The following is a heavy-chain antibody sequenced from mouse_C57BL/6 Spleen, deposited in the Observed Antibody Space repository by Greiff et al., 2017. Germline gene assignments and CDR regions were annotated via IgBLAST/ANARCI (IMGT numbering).Heavy chain of an antibody. Sequence: QVQLQQPGAELVKPGASVKVSCKASGYTFTSYWMHWVKQRPGQGLEWIGRIHPSASDTNYNQKFKGKATLTVDKSSSTAYMQLSSLTSEDSAVYYCAIPMITYYFDYWGQGTTLTVSS. CDR2: IHPSASDT. J-gene: IGHJ2*01. CDR1: GYTFTSYW. V-gene: IGHV1-74*01. CDR3: AIPMITYYFDY. D-gene: IGHD2-4*01.